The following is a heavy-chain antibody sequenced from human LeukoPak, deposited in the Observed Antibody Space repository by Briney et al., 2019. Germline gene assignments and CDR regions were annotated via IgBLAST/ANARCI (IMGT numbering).Heavy chain of an antibody. CDR2: VFYGGTT. CDR3: AKMTWQQLHSWFDP. CDR1: GDSINTHQYY. Sequence: SETLSLTCTVSGDSINTHQYYWAWLRQPPGKGLEWIGSVFYGGTTYYNPSLKSRVTISMDGSNNQFSLKVTSVTAADTAIFYCAKMTWQQLHSWFDPWGQGVLVTVSS. D-gene: IGHD6-13*01. V-gene: IGHV4-39*01. J-gene: IGHJ5*02.